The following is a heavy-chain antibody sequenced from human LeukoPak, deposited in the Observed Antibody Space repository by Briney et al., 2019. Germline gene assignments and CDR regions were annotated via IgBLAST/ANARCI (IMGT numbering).Heavy chain of an antibody. Sequence: SETLSLTCAVYGGSFSGYDWSWIRQPPGKGLEWIGEINHSGSTNYNPSLKSRVTISVDTSKNQFSLKLSSVTAADTAVYYCARAVTGYYGYWGQGTLVTVSS. CDR1: GGSFSGYD. D-gene: IGHD3-9*01. CDR3: ARAVTGYYGY. V-gene: IGHV4-34*01. J-gene: IGHJ4*02. CDR2: INHSGST.